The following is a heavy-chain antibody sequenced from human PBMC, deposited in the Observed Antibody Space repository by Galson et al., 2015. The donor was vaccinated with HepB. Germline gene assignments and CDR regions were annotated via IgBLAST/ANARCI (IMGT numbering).Heavy chain of an antibody. V-gene: IGHV3-48*04. CDR2: IESSAITM. CDR3: ARGALVAVVTATLNNWFDP. Sequence: SLRLSCAASGFTFGSYSMNWVRQAPGKGLEWVSHIESSAITMFYADSVKGRFTISRDNAKNSLYLQMNSLRADDTAVYYCARGALVAVVTATLNNWFDPWGQGTLVTVSS. D-gene: IGHD2-15*01. J-gene: IGHJ5*02. CDR1: GFTFGSYS.